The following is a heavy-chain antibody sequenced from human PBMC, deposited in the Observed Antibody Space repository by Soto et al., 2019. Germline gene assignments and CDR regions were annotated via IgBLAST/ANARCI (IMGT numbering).Heavy chain of an antibody. V-gene: IGHV1-18*01. CDR2: ISAYNGNT. Sequence: ASVKVSCKASGYSFTSYGISWVRQAPGQGLEWMGWISAYNGNTNYAHKLQGRVTMTTDTSTSTAYMELRSLRSDDTSVYYCARVKLDYGDYDYWGQGTLVTVSS. CDR1: GYSFTSYG. J-gene: IGHJ4*02. D-gene: IGHD4-17*01. CDR3: ARVKLDYGDYDY.